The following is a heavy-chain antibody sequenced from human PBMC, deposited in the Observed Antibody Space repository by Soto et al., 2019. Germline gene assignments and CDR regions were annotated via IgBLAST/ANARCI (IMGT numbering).Heavy chain of an antibody. CDR3: ARRAGGRYNFFDP. J-gene: IGHJ5*02. D-gene: IGHD6-19*01. CDR2: IDPSDSYT. V-gene: IGHV5-10-1*01. Sequence: PGESLKISCKGSGYSFTSYWISWVRQMPGKGLEWMGRIDPSDSYTNYSSSFQGHVTISADKSISTAYLQWSSLKALDTAMYYSARRAGGRYNFFDPWGQGTLVTVSS. CDR1: GYSFTSYW.